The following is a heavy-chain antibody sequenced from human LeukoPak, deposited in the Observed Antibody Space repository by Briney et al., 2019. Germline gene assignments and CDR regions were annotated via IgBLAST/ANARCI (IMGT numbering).Heavy chain of an antibody. J-gene: IGHJ5*02. V-gene: IGHV4-4*02. CDR3: ARDRSSSWSAIHWFDP. D-gene: IGHD6-13*01. Sequence: PSETLSLTCAVSGGSISSSNWWSWIRQPPGKGLEWIGEIYHSGSTNYNPSLKSRVTISVDTSKNQFSLKLSSVTAADTAVYYCARDRSSSWSAIHWFDPWGQGTLVTVSS. CDR2: IYHSGST. CDR1: GGSISSSNW.